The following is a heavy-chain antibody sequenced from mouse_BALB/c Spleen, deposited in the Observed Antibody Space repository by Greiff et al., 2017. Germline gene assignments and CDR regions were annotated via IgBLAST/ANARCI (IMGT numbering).Heavy chain of an antibody. Sequence: VKLEESGPGLVAPSQSLSITCTVSGFSLTGYGVNWVRQPPGKGLEWLGMIWGDGSTDYNSALKYRLSISKDNSKSQVFLKMNSLQTDDTARYYCARDPYGYDDYYAMDYWGQGTSVTVSS. CDR3: ARDPYGYDDYYAMDY. CDR1: GFSLTGYG. V-gene: IGHV2-6-7*01. D-gene: IGHD2-2*01. CDR2: IWGDGST. J-gene: IGHJ4*01.